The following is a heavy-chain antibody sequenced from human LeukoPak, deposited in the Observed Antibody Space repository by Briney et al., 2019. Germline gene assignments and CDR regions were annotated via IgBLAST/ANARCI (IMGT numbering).Heavy chain of an antibody. Sequence: SETLSLTCTVSGGSIRSYYWSWIRQPAEKGLEWIGRIYISGSTNYNPSLKSRVTMSVDTSKNQFSLKLSSVTAADTAMYYCARAPEFSSGWLLDYWGQGTLVTVSS. V-gene: IGHV4-4*07. D-gene: IGHD6-19*01. CDR3: ARAPEFSSGWLLDY. CDR2: IYISGST. J-gene: IGHJ4*02. CDR1: GGSIRSYY.